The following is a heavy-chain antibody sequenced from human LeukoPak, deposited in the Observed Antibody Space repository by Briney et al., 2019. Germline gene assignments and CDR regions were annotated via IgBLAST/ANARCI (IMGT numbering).Heavy chain of an antibody. CDR2: ISGSGGST. D-gene: IGHD4-23*01. J-gene: IGHJ4*02. Sequence: GGSLRLSCAASGFTFSSYAMSWVRQAPGKGLEWVSAISGSGGSTYYADSVKGRFTISRDNAKNSLYLQMNSLRAEDTAVYYCARDRYGGNASPFADWGQGTLVTVSS. CDR1: GFTFSSYA. V-gene: IGHV3-23*01. CDR3: ARDRYGGNASPFAD.